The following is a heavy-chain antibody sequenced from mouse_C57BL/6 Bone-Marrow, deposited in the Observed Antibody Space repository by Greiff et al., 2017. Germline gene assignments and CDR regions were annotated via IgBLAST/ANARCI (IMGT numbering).Heavy chain of an antibody. D-gene: IGHD2-4*01. J-gene: IGHJ3*01. CDR2: ISSGGSYT. Sequence: EVKLMESGGDLVKPGGSLKLSCAASGFTFSSYGMSWVRQTPDKRLAWVATISSGGSYTYSPDSVKGRFTISRDNAKNTLYLQMSSLKSEDTAMYYCARRGITPFAYWGQGTLVTVSA. V-gene: IGHV5-6*01. CDR3: ARRGITPFAY. CDR1: GFTFSSYG.